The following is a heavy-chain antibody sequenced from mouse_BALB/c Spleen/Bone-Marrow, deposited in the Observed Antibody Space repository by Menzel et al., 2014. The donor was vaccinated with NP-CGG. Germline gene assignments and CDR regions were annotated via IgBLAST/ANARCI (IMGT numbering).Heavy chain of an antibody. D-gene: IGHD2-1*01. CDR2: IYYSGTI. J-gene: IGHJ2*01. CDR1: GISITTGNYR. Sequence: DVKLQESAPGLVKPSQTVSLTCTVTGISITTGNYRWSWIRQFPENKLEWIGYIYYSGTITYNPSLTSRTTITRDTSKNQYFLEMNSLAAEDTARYYCARYGNYFDYWGQGTTRTISS. V-gene: IGHV3-5*02. CDR3: ARYGNYFDY.